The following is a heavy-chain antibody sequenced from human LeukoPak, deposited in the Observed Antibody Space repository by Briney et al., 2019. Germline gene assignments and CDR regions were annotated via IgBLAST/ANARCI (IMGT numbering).Heavy chain of an antibody. CDR2: INHSGST. J-gene: IGHJ6*04. D-gene: IGHD2-2*01. V-gene: IGHV4-34*01. CDR1: GGSFSGYY. Sequence: SETLSLTCAVYGGSFSGYYWSWIRQPPGKGLGWIGEINHSGSTNYNPSLKSRVTISVDTSKNQFSLKLSSVTAADTAVYYCARALRDVVVPAARGYGMDVWGKGTTVTVSS. CDR3: ARALRDVVVPAARGYGMDV.